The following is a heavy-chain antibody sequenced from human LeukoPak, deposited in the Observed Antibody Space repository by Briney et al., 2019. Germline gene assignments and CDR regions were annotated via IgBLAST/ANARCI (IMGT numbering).Heavy chain of an antibody. CDR1: GGSFSGYC. CDR3: ASGYCGGACQLGGLDM. J-gene: IGHJ3*02. CDR2: IYDSGST. Sequence: SETLSLTCAVYGGSFSGYCWSWIRQPPGKGLEWIGYIYDSGSTNYNPSLKSRVTISLDTSGNQFSLKLSSVTAADTAVYYCASGYCGGACQLGGLDMWGQGTMVTVSS. V-gene: IGHV4-59*01. D-gene: IGHD2-21*02.